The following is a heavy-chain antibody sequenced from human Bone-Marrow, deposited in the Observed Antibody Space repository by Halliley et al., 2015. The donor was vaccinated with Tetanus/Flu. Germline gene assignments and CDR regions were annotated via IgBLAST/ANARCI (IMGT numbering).Heavy chain of an antibody. CDR1: GFIFRGHW. CDR2: INEDGSEE. J-gene: IGHJ4*02. CDR3: ARGMNPEF. V-gene: IGHV3-7*01. Sequence: SLRLSCAASGFIFRGHWMTWIRHLPDKGLQWVANINEDGSEEHYGDSVKGRFTISRDNAQNSPVLQMNNLRVEDTSVYYCARGMNPEFWGQGTLVIVSS.